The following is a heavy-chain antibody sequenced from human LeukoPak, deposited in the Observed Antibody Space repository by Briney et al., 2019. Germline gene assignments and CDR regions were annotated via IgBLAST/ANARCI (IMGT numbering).Heavy chain of an antibody. D-gene: IGHD3-10*01. Sequence: PSETLSLTCSVSGGSISSSRSYWGWIRQSPGKGLEWIGSIYYNGDTYYNPSLKSRVTISVDTSKNHFSLNLDSVAAADTAVYYCARRPYYGSGSYLSRVTAGRYYYMDVWGKATTVTIPS. CDR2: IYYNGDT. CDR1: GGSISSSRSY. CDR3: ARRPYYGSGSYLSRVTAGRYYYMDV. J-gene: IGHJ6*03. V-gene: IGHV4-39*07.